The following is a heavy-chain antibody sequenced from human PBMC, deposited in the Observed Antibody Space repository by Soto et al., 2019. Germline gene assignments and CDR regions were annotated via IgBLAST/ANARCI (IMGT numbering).Heavy chain of an antibody. V-gene: IGHV4-31*03. D-gene: IGHD2-8*01. CDR2: IYYSGNT. J-gene: IGHJ3*02. CDR3: ARSHCTNGVCFRSNDAFDI. CDR1: GGSISSGGDY. Sequence: QVQLQESGPGLVKPSQTLSLTCTVSGGSISSGGDYWTWIRQHPGKDLEWIGYIYYSGNTYYNPSLKSRVTISVDTSTNQFSLRLGSVTAADTAMYYCARSHCTNGVCFRSNDAFDIWGQGTMVTVSS.